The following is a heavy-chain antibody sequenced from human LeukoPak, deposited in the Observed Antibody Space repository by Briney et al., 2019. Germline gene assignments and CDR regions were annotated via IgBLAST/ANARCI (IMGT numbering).Heavy chain of an antibody. CDR1: GFTLSSYA. D-gene: IGHD2-21*02. J-gene: IGHJ4*02. CDR2: ISYDGSNK. V-gene: IGHV3-30-3*01. CDR3: ASPRRVVVTHEVDY. Sequence: GGSLRLSCAASGFTLSSYAMHWVRQAPGKGLEWVAVISYDGSNKYYADSVKGRFTISRDNSKNTLYLQMNSLRAEDTAVYYCASPRRVVVTHEVDYWGQGTLVTVSS.